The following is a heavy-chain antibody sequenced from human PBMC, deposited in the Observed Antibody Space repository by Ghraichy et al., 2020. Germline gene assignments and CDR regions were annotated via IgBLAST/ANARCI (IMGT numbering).Heavy chain of an antibody. Sequence: GGSLRLSCVASGFTFDNYNFNWVRQAPGKGLEWVAGIDWNGGRRSYADSVKGRFTISRDNAKNSVFLQMNSLRAEDTALYYCTRDGPYYYCGLDVWGQGTTVNVSS. CDR1: GFTFDNYN. CDR2: IDWNGGRR. J-gene: IGHJ6*02. V-gene: IGHV3-20*04. CDR3: TRDGPYYYCGLDV.